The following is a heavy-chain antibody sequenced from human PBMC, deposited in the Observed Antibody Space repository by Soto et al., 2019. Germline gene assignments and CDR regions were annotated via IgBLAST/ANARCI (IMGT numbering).Heavy chain of an antibody. D-gene: IGHD4-17*01. CDR1: GFNFSGSA. V-gene: IGHV3-73*01. J-gene: IGHJ4*02. Sequence: EVQLEESGGGLVQPGGSLKLSCAGLGFNFSGSALHWVRQPSGKGLEWVGRIRSKAKKYATSYATSVQGRFSLSRDDSKNTAFLQMNSLRDEDTGVYFCTGRGGDSLQDSWGRGNLVTVYS. CDR2: IRSKAKKYAT. CDR3: TGRGGDSLQDS.